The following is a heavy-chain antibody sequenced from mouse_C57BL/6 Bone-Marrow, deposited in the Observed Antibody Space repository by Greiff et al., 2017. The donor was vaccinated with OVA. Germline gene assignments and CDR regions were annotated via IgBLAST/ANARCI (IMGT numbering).Heavy chain of an antibody. CDR3: ALITTVDY. CDR2: IDPSDSYT. D-gene: IGHD1-1*01. Sequence: VQLQQPGAELVMPGASVKLSCKASGYTFTSYWMHWVKQRPGQGLAWIGEIDPSDSYTNYNQKFKGKSTLTVDKSSSTAYMQLSSLTSEDSAVYYCALITTVDYWGQGTTLTVSS. V-gene: IGHV1-69*01. J-gene: IGHJ2*01. CDR1: GYTFTSYW.